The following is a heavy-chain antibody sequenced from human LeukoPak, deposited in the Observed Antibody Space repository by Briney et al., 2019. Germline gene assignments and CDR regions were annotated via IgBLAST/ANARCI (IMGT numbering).Heavy chain of an antibody. V-gene: IGHV1-46*01. J-gene: IGHJ6*02. CDR1: GYTFTSYY. Sequence: GASVKVSCKASGYTFTSYYLHWVRQAPGQGLEWMGIINPSGGSTTYAQKFQGRVTMTRDTSTSTVYMELSSLRSEDTAVYYCARDQGSSSSDYYYGMDVWGQGTTVTVSS. CDR2: INPSGGST. D-gene: IGHD6-13*01. CDR3: ARDQGSSSSDYYYGMDV.